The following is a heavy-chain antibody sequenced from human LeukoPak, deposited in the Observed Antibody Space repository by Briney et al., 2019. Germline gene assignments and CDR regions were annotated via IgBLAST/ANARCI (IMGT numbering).Heavy chain of an antibody. Sequence: ASVKVSCKASGHTFTTYYVHLVRQAPGQGLEWMGVINPSGDGTNYPQRFQGRVTLTRDTSTSTVYMELSSLRSEDTAIYYCAKETPNAGWFDPWGQGTLVTVSS. CDR2: INPSGDGT. V-gene: IGHV1-46*01. CDR1: GHTFTTYY. D-gene: IGHD2-8*01. CDR3: AKETPNAGWFDP. J-gene: IGHJ5*02.